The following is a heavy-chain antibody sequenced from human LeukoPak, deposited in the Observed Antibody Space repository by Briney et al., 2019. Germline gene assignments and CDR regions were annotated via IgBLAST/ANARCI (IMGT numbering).Heavy chain of an antibody. V-gene: IGHV4-34*01. J-gene: IGHJ3*02. CDR1: GGSFSGYY. CDR3: ARHAGPNYYDFWSGPDAFDI. D-gene: IGHD3-3*01. Sequence: PSETLSLTCAVYGGSFSGYYWSWIRQPPGKGLEWIGEINHSGSTNYNPSLKSRVTISVDTSKNQFSLKLSSVTAADTAVYYCARHAGPNYYDFWSGPDAFDIWGQGTMVTVSS. CDR2: INHSGST.